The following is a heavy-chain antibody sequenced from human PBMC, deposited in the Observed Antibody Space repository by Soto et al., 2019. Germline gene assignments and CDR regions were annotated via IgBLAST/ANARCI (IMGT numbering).Heavy chain of an antibody. CDR3: AKDLTFYGSGTTIDY. Sequence: EVHLLESGGGLVQPGGSLRLSCVASGFTFSIYAMSWVRQAPGKGLEWVSGIRSSGGSTDYADSVKGRFTISRDNSKNTLYLQMSSLRDDDTAIYYCAKDLTFYGSGTTIDYWGQGNLVTVSS. CDR1: GFTFSIYA. J-gene: IGHJ4*02. CDR2: IRSSGGST. D-gene: IGHD3-10*01. V-gene: IGHV3-23*01.